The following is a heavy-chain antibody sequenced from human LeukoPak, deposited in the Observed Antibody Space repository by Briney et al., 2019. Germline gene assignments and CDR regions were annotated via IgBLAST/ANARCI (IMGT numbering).Heavy chain of an antibody. CDR1: GASISSTGYY. J-gene: IGHJ4*02. V-gene: IGHV4-39*07. Sequence: PSETLSLTCTVSGASISSTGYYWGWIRQPPGKGLEWTGSINYSGSTNYNPSLKSRVTISVDTSKNQFSLKLSSVTAADTAVYYCARRRSPVDPFDYWGQGTLVTVSS. CDR3: ARRRSPVDPFDY. CDR2: INYSGST. D-gene: IGHD1-26*01.